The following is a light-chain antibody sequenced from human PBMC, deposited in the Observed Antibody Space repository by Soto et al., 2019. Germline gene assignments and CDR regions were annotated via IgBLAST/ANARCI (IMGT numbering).Light chain of an antibody. CDR2: GAS. J-gene: IGKJ5*01. V-gene: IGKV3-20*01. Sequence: EIVMTQSPATLSVSPGERATLSCRASQSIDNNYLAWYQQKPGQAPRLVIYGASTRATDIPDRFSASGSGTDFTLTISRLEPEDFAVYYCQHYHGWPITFGQGTRLEIK. CDR1: QSIDNNY. CDR3: QHYHGWPIT.